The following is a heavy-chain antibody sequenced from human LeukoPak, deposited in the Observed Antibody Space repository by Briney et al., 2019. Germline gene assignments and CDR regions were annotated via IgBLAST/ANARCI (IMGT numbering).Heavy chain of an antibody. CDR2: IYHSGST. J-gene: IGHJ4*02. CDR3: ARVNRAVAAALDY. CDR1: GGSIYTYY. Sequence: SETLSLTCSVSGGSIYTYYWSWTRQSPGKGLEWIGYIYHSGSTNYNPSLKSRVTISVDTSKNQFSLKLSSVTAADTAVYYCARVNRAVAAALDYWGQGTLVTVSS. D-gene: IGHD6-13*01. V-gene: IGHV4-59*01.